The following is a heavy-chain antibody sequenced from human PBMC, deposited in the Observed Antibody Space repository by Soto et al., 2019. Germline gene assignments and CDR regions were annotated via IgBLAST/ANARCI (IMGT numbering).Heavy chain of an antibody. V-gene: IGHV4-31*03. J-gene: IGHJ6*02. Sequence: SETLSLTCTVSGGSISSGGYYWSWIRQHPGKGLEWIGYIYYSGSTYYNPSLKSRVTISVDTSKNQFSLKLSSVTAADTAVYYCARGSYDSSGYYYGMDVWGQGTTVTVSS. CDR2: IYYSGST. CDR1: GGSISSGGYY. D-gene: IGHD3-22*01. CDR3: ARGSYDSSGYYYGMDV.